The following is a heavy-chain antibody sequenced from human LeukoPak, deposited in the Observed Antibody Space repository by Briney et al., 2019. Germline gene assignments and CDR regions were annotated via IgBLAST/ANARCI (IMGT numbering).Heavy chain of an antibody. CDR1: GGSITSNTFY. J-gene: IGHJ4*02. CDR3: ARIGYSYGPQYYFDY. D-gene: IGHD5-18*01. V-gene: IGHV4-39*07. CDR2: IYYTGGT. Sequence: SETLSLTCTVSGGSITSNTFYWAWIRQPPGKPLDWLGTIYYTGGTYSNPSLKSRVTISVDTSKNQFFLTLRSVAAADTAFYYSARIGYSYGPQYYFDYWGQGTLVTVSS.